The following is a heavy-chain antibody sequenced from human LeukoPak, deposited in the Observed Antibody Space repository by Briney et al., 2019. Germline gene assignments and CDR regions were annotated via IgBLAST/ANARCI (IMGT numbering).Heavy chain of an antibody. V-gene: IGHV1-8*01. D-gene: IGHD3-10*01. CDR3: ARGPTMVRGVIVGYFQH. J-gene: IGHJ1*01. Sequence: ASVKVSCKASGYTFTSYDINWVRQATGQGLEWMGWMNPNSGNTGYTHKFQGRVTMTRNTSISTAYMELSSLRSEDTAVYYCARGPTMVRGVIVGYFQHWGQGTLVTVSS. CDR1: GYTFTSYD. CDR2: MNPNSGNT.